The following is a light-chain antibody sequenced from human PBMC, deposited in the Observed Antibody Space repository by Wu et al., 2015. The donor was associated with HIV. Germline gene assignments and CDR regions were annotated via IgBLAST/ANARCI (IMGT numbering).Light chain of an antibody. Sequence: EIVLTQSPATLSLSAGEKATLSCRASQSVSSSYLAWYQQKPGQAPRLLIYGASSRATGIPDRFSGSGSGTDFTLTISRLEPEDFAVYYCQQYGSSPLFGQGTRLEIK. CDR2: GAS. CDR1: QSVSSSY. CDR3: QQYGSSPL. V-gene: IGKV3-20*01. J-gene: IGKJ5*01.